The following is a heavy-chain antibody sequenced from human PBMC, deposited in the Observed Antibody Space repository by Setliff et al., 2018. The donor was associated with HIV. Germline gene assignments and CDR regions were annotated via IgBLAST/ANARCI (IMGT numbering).Heavy chain of an antibody. V-gene: IGHV4-61*09. J-gene: IGHJ4*02. CDR3: ASQLTMGELSFGCDY. Sequence: SETLSLTCTVSGGSISSGIYYWSWIRQPAGQGLEWIGHIYTSGSTNYSPSVKSRVTISLDMSKNQFSLKLRSVTAEDTAVYYCASQLTMGELSFGCDYWGQGTLVTVSS. CDR1: GGSISSGIYY. CDR2: IYTSGST. D-gene: IGHD3-16*02.